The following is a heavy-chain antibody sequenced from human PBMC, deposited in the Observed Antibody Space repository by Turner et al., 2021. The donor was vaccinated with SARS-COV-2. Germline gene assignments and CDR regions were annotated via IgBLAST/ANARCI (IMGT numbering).Heavy chain of an antibody. CDR1: GFTFSTYW. D-gene: IGHD5-18*01. CDR2: INSDGSTT. J-gene: IGHJ4*02. CDR3: ARGLSGYSYGYDY. V-gene: IGHV3-74*01. Sequence: EVQLVESGGGLVQPGVSLRLSCAASGFTFSTYWMHWVRQAPGKGLVWVSRINSDGSTTNYADSVKCRFTISRDNAKNTVYLQMNSLRAEDTAVYYCARGLSGYSYGYDYWGQGTLVTVSS.